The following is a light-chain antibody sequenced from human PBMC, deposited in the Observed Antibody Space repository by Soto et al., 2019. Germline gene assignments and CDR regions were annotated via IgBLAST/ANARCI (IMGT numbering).Light chain of an antibody. CDR1: TSDVGGYDY. CDR2: EVS. V-gene: IGLV2-14*01. CDR3: SSYARSGTVV. Sequence: QSALTQPASVSGSPGQSITISCTGTTSDVGGYDYVSWYQQHPGKAPNLMISEVSNRPSGVSNRFSGSKSANTASLTISGLQAEDEADYYCSSYARSGTVVFGGGTKLTVL. J-gene: IGLJ3*02.